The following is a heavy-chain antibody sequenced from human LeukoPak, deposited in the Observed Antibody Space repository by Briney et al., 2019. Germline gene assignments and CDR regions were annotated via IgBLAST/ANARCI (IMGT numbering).Heavy chain of an antibody. Sequence: PSEALSLTCTVSGGSISSYYWSWIRQPAGKGLEWIGRIYTSGSTNYNPSLKSRVTMSVDTSKNQFSLKLSSVTAADTAVYYCAREPKEVRGYYSYYMDVWGKGTTVTVSS. CDR2: IYTSGST. CDR3: AREPKEVRGYYSYYMDV. CDR1: GGSISSYY. D-gene: IGHD3-10*01. J-gene: IGHJ6*03. V-gene: IGHV4-4*07.